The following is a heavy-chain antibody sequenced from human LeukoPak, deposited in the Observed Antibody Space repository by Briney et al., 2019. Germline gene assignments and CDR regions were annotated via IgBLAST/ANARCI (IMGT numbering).Heavy chain of an antibody. CDR2: ISGSGGST. J-gene: IGHJ4*02. D-gene: IGHD3-22*01. CDR1: GFTFSSYA. V-gene: IGHV3-23*01. Sequence: GGSLRLSCAASGFTFSSYAMSWVRQAPGKGREWVSAISGSGGSTYYADSVKGRFTISRGNSKNTLYLQMNSLRAEDTAVYYCAKVDILTYYYPTGYWGQGTLVTVSS. CDR3: AKVDILTYYYPTGY.